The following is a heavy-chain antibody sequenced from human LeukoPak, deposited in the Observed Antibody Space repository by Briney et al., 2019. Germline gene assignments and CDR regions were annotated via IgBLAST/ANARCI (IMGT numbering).Heavy chain of an antibody. D-gene: IGHD5-12*01. CDR2: ISSSSSYT. Sequence: GGSLRLSCAASGFTFSSYWMNWVRQAPGKGLEWVSYISSSSSYTNYADSVKGRFTISRDNAKNSLYLQMNSLRAEDTAVYYCARAQSGYDFVDYWGQGTLVTVSS. CDR3: ARAQSGYDFVDY. CDR1: GFTFSSYW. V-gene: IGHV3-21*05. J-gene: IGHJ4*02.